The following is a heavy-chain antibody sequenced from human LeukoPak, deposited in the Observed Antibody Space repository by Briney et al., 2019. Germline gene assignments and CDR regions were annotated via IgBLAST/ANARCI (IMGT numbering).Heavy chain of an antibody. V-gene: IGHV4-59*01. J-gene: IGHJ4*02. CDR3: ARVGYDFWSGKRYYFDY. D-gene: IGHD3-3*01. CDR1: GGSFSGYY. CDR2: IYYSGST. Sequence: SETLSLTCAVYGGSFSGYYWSWIRQPPGKGLEWIGYIYYSGSTNYNPSLKSRVTISVDTSKNQFSLKLSSVTAADTAVYYCARVGYDFWSGKRYYFDYWGQGTLVTVSS.